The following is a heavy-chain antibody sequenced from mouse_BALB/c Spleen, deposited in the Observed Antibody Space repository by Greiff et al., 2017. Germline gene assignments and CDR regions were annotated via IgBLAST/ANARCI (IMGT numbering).Heavy chain of an antibody. CDR1: GFNIKDYY. V-gene: IGHV14-1*02. Sequence: VQLKQSGAELVRPGALVKLSCKASGFNIKDYYMHWVKQRPEQGLEWIGWIDPENGNTKYDSKCQGKASITADTPSNPAYLQLRSLTYEATAVDYYARTGYLPDWGQGTTLTVSS. D-gene: IGHD3-1*01. CDR3: ARTGYLPD. CDR2: IDPENGNT. J-gene: IGHJ2*01.